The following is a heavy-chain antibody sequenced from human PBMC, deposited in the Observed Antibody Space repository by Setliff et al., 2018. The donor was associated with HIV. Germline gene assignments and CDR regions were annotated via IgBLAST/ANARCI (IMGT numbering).Heavy chain of an antibody. J-gene: IGHJ3*02. Sequence: SETLSLTCTVSGGSTTSSTYYWGWIRQPPERGLEWIGSVSYTGRTYYNPSLKSRVTISIDTSRNQFSLNLSSVTAADTAVYYCVRHNPTVVTDGYDIWGQGTKVTVS. CDR1: GGSTTSSTYY. D-gene: IGHD2-21*02. CDR2: VSYTGRT. CDR3: VRHNPTVVTDGYDI. V-gene: IGHV4-39*01.